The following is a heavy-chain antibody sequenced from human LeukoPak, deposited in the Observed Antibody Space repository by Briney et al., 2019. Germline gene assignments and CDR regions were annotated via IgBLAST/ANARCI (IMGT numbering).Heavy chain of an antibody. D-gene: IGHD6-19*01. V-gene: IGHV3-9*03. CDR2: ISWNSGSI. CDR1: GFTFDDYA. J-gene: IGHJ4*02. CDR3: AKGGVGSSGWFDY. Sequence: GRSLRLSCAASGFTFDDYAMHWVRQAPGKGLEWVSGISWNSGSIGYADSVKGRFTISRDNAKNSLYLQMNSLRAENMALYYCAKGGVGSSGWFDYWGQGTLVTVSS.